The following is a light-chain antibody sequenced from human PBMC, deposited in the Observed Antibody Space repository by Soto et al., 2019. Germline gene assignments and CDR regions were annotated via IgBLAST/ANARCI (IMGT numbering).Light chain of an antibody. V-gene: IGKV3-11*01. CDR3: QQRISWPLT. CDR2: DAS. CDR1: QSVNGL. Sequence: EVVMRQSPATLSLSPGERATLSCRASQSVNGLLGWYQQKPGQAPRLLISDASKRATGIPARFSGSGFETDFTLTISSLEPEDFAVYYCQQRISWPLTFGGGTKVDIK. J-gene: IGKJ4*01.